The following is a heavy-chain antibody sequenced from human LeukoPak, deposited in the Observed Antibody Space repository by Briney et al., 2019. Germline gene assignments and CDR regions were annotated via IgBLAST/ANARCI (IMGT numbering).Heavy chain of an antibody. V-gene: IGHV3-15*01. Sequence: PGGSLRLSCAASGFTFSNAWMNWVRQAPGKGLEWVGRIKTKADGGTADYAASVRGRFTISRDDSKNTLYLQMNSLKIEDTAMYYCVTGRCSTSCHFFFDYWAQGPRVTVSS. CDR3: VTGRCSTSCHFFFDY. D-gene: IGHD2-2*01. CDR1: GFTFSNAW. CDR2: IKTKADGGTA. J-gene: IGHJ4*02.